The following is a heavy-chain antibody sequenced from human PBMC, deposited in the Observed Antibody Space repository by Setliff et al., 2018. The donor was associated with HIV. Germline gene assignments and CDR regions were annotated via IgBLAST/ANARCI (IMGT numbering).Heavy chain of an antibody. Sequence: ASVKVSCKASGYTFTGYYMHWVRQAPGQGLEWMGWINPNSGGTNYAQKFQGWVTMTRDTSISTAYMELSRLRSDDTAVYYCARDYSPTFYYYDSSGTFDYWGQGTLVTSPQ. D-gene: IGHD3-22*01. V-gene: IGHV1-2*04. J-gene: IGHJ4*02. CDR3: ARDYSPTFYYYDSSGTFDY. CDR1: GYTFTGYY. CDR2: INPNSGGT.